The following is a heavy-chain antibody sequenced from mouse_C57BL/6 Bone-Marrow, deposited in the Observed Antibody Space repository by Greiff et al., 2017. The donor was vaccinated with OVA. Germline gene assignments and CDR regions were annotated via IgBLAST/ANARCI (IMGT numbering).Heavy chain of an antibody. CDR3: ARLYV. CDR1: GFTFSSYG. V-gene: IGHV5-6*01. J-gene: IGHJ1*03. CDR2: ISSGGSYT. Sequence: EVKLVESGGDLVKPGGSLKLSCAASGFTFSSYGMSWVRQTPDKRLEWVATISSGGSYTYYPDSVKGRFTISRDNAKNTLYLQMSSLKSEDTAMYYCARLYVWGTGTTVTVSS.